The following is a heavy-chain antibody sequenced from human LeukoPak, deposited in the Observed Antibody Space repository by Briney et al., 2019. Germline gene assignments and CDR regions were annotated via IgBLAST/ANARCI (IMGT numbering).Heavy chain of an antibody. CDR1: GYTLTELS. CDR3: ATTDTAMVDASLDY. J-gene: IGHJ4*02. D-gene: IGHD5-18*01. Sequence: GASVKVSCKVSGYTLTELSMHWVRQARGKGLEWMGGFDPEDGETIYAQKFQGSVTMTEDTSTDTAYMELSSLRSEDTAVYYCATTDTAMVDASLDYWGQGTLLTVSS. CDR2: FDPEDGET. V-gene: IGHV1-24*01.